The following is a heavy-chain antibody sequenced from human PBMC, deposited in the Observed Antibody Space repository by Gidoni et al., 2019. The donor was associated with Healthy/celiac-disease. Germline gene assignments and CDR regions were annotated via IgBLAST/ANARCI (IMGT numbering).Heavy chain of an antibody. Sequence: QVQLQESGPGLVTPSQTLSLTCTVSGGSISSGDYYWSWLRQPPGKGLEWIGYIYYSGSTYYNPSLKSRVTISVDTSKNQFSLKLSSVTAADTAVYYCARHPDTAMAGRVSFDYWGQGTLVTVSS. CDR2: IYYSGST. CDR3: ARHPDTAMAGRVSFDY. D-gene: IGHD5-18*01. CDR1: GGSISSGDYY. V-gene: IGHV4-30-4*01. J-gene: IGHJ4*02.